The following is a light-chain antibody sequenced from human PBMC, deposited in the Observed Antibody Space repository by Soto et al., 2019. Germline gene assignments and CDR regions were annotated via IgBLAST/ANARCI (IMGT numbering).Light chain of an antibody. CDR2: DVS. CDR1: SSDIGAWDY. Sequence: QSALTQPASVSGSPGQSIAISCTGTSSDIGAWDYVSWYQQHPGKAPKLMIYDVSNRPSGVSNRFSGSKSGYTASLTISGLQPEDEADYYRSSQTTTDSHVFGTGTKVTVL. V-gene: IGLV2-14*01. J-gene: IGLJ1*01. CDR3: SSQTTTDSHV.